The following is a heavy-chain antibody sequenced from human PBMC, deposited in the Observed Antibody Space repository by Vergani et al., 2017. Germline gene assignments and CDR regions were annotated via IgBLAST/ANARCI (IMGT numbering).Heavy chain of an antibody. Sequence: EVQLVESGGGLVQPGGSLRLSCAASGFTFSSYEMNWVRQAPGKGLEWGSYISSSGSTIYCADSVKGRFTISRDNAKNSLYLQMNSLRAEDTAVYYCARVGTIFGVVIPNDYWGQGTLVTVSS. V-gene: IGHV3-48*03. CDR2: ISSSGSTI. CDR3: ARVGTIFGVVIPNDY. D-gene: IGHD3-3*01. CDR1: GFTFSSYE. J-gene: IGHJ4*02.